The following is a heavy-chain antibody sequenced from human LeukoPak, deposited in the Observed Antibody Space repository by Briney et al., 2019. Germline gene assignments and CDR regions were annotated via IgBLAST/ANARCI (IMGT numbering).Heavy chain of an antibody. J-gene: IGHJ4*02. D-gene: IGHD3-22*01. CDR2: ISSSSTYI. CDR1: GFTFSSYS. Sequence: GGSLRLSCAASGFTFSSYSMNWVRQAPGKGLEWVSSISSSSTYIYYADSVKGRFTISRDNAKNSLYLQMNSLRAEDTAVYFCERERADDSGIQWGQGTLVTVSS. V-gene: IGHV3-21*04. CDR3: ERERADDSGIQ.